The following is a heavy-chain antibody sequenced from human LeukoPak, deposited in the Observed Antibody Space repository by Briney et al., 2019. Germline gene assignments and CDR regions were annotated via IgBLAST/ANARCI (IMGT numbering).Heavy chain of an antibody. V-gene: IGHV3-30*02. D-gene: IGHD2-2*01. CDR1: GFTFSSYG. CDR3: AKVYVVPAALGY. J-gene: IGHJ4*02. CDR2: IRYDGSNK. Sequence: PGRSLRLSCAASGFTFSSYGMHWVRQGPGKGLGWVAFIRYDGSNKYYADSVKGRFTISRDNSKNTLYLQMNSLRAEDTAVYYCAKVYVVPAALGYWGQGTLVTVSS.